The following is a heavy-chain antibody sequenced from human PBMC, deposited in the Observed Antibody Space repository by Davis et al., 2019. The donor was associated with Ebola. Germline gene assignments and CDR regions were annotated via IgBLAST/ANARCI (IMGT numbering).Heavy chain of an antibody. CDR2: IFPGDSDT. D-gene: IGHD5-24*01. CDR1: GYSFTSYW. Sequence: GESLKISCKASGYSFTSYWIAWVRQMPGKGLECMGIIFPGDSDTRYSPSFQGQVTISADKSITTAYLQWSSLKASDTAIYYCARGTNGYNPGGYFDSWGQGTLVTVSS. CDR3: ARGTNGYNPGGYFDS. J-gene: IGHJ4*02. V-gene: IGHV5-51*01.